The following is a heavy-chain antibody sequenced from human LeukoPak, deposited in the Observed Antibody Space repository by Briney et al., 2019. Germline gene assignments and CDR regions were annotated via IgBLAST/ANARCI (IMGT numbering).Heavy chain of an antibody. J-gene: IGHJ5*02. CDR1: GGSISSGSYY. CDR2: IYWNHDK. V-gene: IGHV2-5*01. Sequence: QTLSLTCTVSGGSISSGSYYWSWIRQPAGKGLEWLALIYWNHDKRYSPSLKSRLTITKDTSKNQVVLTMTNMDPVDTATYYCAHLTFDSSGYPQGFDPWGQGTLVTVSS. CDR3: AHLTFDSSGYPQGFDP. D-gene: IGHD3-22*01.